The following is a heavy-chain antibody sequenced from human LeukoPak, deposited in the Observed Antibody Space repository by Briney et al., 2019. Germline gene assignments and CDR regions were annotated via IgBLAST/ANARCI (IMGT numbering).Heavy chain of an antibody. V-gene: IGHV3-48*03. Sequence: GGSLRLSCAASGFTFSRYEMNWVRQAPGKGLEWVSYISSTGSTIYYADSVKGRFTISRDNAKNSLYLQMNSLRAEDTAVYYCARDALAVTGTRGDYWGQGTLVTVSS. CDR3: ARDALAVTGTRGDY. CDR2: ISSTGSTI. D-gene: IGHD6-13*01. CDR1: GFTFSRYE. J-gene: IGHJ4*02.